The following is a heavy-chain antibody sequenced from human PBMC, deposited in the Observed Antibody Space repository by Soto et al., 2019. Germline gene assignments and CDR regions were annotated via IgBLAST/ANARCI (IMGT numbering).Heavy chain of an antibody. CDR2: IIPIFGTA. Sequence: SVKVSCKASGGTFSSYAISWVRQAPGQGLEWMGGIIPIFGTANYAQKFQGRVTITADESTSTAYMELSSLRSEDTAVYYCPMRGGSSWYLRDYYFDYWGQGTLVTVSS. J-gene: IGHJ4*02. V-gene: IGHV1-69*13. CDR1: GGTFSSYA. CDR3: PMRGGSSWYLRDYYFDY. D-gene: IGHD6-13*01.